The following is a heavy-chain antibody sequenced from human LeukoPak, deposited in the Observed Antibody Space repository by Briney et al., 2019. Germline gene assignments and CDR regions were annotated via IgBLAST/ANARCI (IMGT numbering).Heavy chain of an antibody. D-gene: IGHD2-15*01. V-gene: IGHV3-23*01. CDR3: AKGVVVAGRGYYFDF. J-gene: IGHJ4*02. CDR1: GFTFSSYA. CDR2: FSGIGGST. Sequence: QPGGSLRLSCAASGFTFSSYAMSWVRQAPGKGLEWVSTFSGIGGSTYYADSVKGRFTISRDNSKNTLYLQMNSLRAEDTAVYFCAKGVVVAGRGYYFDFWGQGTPVTVSS.